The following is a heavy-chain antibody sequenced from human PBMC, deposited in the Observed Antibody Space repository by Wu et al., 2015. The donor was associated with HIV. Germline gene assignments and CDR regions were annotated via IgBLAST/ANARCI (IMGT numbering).Heavy chain of an antibody. D-gene: IGHD3/OR15-3a*01. V-gene: IGHV1-2*02. J-gene: IGHJ6*03. Sequence: QVRLVQSGTEVAKPGASVKISCQASGYTFSSYFMHWVRQAPGQGLEWMGWIRPDSGATHYAEKFQDRVTLTRDASINTAYMQLNRLRSDDTAVYFCARDLGNDFAVRGYYWYMDVWGRGTAITVSS. CDR1: GYTFSSYF. CDR3: ARDLGNDFAVRGYYWYMDV. CDR2: IRPDSGAT.